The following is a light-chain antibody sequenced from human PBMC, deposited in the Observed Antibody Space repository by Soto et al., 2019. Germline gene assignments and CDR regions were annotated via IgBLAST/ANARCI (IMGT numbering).Light chain of an antibody. CDR1: QSGSNY. CDR3: HQYGGSPQT. J-gene: IGKJ1*01. Sequence: EIVLTQSPGTLSLSPGERATLSCRASQSGSNYLAWYQRKPGQAPRLLIYGASSRATGIPDRFSGSGSGTDFTLTISRLGPEDFAVYYCHQYGGSPQTFGQGTQVEIK. CDR2: GAS. V-gene: IGKV3-20*01.